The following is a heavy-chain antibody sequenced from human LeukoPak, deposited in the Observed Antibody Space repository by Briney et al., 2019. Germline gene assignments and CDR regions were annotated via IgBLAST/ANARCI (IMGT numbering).Heavy chain of an antibody. D-gene: IGHD5-24*01. CDR2: ISSSSSYI. CDR3: AGDSATTFDY. J-gene: IGHJ4*02. CDR1: GFTVSSNY. Sequence: PGGSLRLSCAASGFTVSSNYMSWVRQAPGKGLEWVSSISSSSSYIYYADSVKGRFTISRDNAKNSLYLQMNSLRAEDTAVYYCAGDSATTFDYWGQGTLVTVSS. V-gene: IGHV3-21*01.